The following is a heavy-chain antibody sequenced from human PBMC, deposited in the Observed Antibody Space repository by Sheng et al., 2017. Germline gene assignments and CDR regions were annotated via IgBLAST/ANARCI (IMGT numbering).Heavy chain of an antibody. CDR3: ASDPSP. CDR2: ITSSSSTI. Sequence: EVHLVESGGGLVQPGGSLRLSCAASGFTFSTYNMNWVRQAPGKGLEWVSYITSSSSTISYADSVKGRFTISRDNAKSSLYLQMNSLRAEDTAVYYCASDPSPWGQGTLVTRLL. V-gene: IGHV3-48*01. CDR1: GFTFSTYN. J-gene: IGHJ5*02.